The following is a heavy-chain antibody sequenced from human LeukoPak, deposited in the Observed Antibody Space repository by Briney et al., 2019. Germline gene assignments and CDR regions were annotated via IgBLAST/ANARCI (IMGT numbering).Heavy chain of an antibody. CDR1: GFSLSTSGMC. V-gene: IGHV2-70*11. CDR2: IDWDDDK. CDR3: ARIPGYSGGYYYFDY. J-gene: IGHJ4*02. D-gene: IGHD1-26*01. Sequence: SGPALVKPTQTLTLTCTFSGFSLSTSGMCVSWIRQPPGKALEWLARIDWDDDKYYSTSLKTRLTISKDTSKNQVVLTMTNMDPVDTATYYCARIPGYSGGYYYFDYWGQGTLVTVSS.